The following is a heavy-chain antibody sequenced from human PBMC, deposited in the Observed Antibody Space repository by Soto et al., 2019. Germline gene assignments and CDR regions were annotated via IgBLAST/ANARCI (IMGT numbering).Heavy chain of an antibody. CDR3: ARDSSGGYDILTGLYGMDV. J-gene: IGHJ6*02. D-gene: IGHD3-9*01. Sequence: LRLSCAASGFTFSSYSMNWVRQAPGKGPEWVSYISSSSSTIYYADSVKGRFTISRDNAKNSLYLQMNSLRDEDTAVYYCARDSSGGYDILTGLYGMDVWGQGTTVTVSS. CDR2: ISSSSSTI. CDR1: GFTFSSYS. V-gene: IGHV3-48*02.